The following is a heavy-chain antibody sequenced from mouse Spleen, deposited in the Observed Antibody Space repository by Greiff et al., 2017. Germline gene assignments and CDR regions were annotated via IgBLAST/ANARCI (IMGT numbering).Heavy chain of an antibody. J-gene: IGHJ3*01. Sequence: VQLQQSGPGLVKPSQSLSLTCSVTGYSITSGYYWNWIRQFPGNKLEWMGYISYDGSNNYNPSLKNRISITRDTSKNQFFLKLNSVTTEDTATYYCARGGLGYLLEAYWGQGTLVTVSA. D-gene: IGHD2-1*01. CDR3: ARGGLGYLLEAY. CDR1: GYSITSGYY. V-gene: IGHV3-6*01. CDR2: ISYDGSN.